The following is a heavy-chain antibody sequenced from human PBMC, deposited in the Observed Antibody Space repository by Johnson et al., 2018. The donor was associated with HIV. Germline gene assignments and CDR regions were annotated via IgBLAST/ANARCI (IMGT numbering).Heavy chain of an antibody. D-gene: IGHD4-17*01. CDR1: GFTVINTY. Sequence: VQLVESGGGLVQPGGSLRLSCAASGFTVINTYMSWVRQPPGKGLEWVSVIYSGGSTYYADSVKGRFTISRDNSKNTLYLQMNSLRAEDTAVYYCARDHLRCAFDIWDQGTMVTVSS. J-gene: IGHJ3*02. V-gene: IGHV3-66*02. CDR3: ARDHLRCAFDI. CDR2: IYSGGST.